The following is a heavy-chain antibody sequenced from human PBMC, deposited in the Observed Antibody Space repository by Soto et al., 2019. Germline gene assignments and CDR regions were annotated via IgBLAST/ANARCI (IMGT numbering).Heavy chain of an antibody. Sequence: GASVKVSCKASGYTFTSYYMHWVRQAPGQWFECMGWMNPSSGNTCYAQKFQGRVTMTRNTSISTAYMELSSLSSEDTAVYYCARYVDIVAIAYGMDVWGQGTTVTVSS. J-gene: IGHJ6*02. CDR1: GYTFTSYY. CDR3: ARYVDIVAIAYGMDV. D-gene: IGHD5-12*01. CDR2: MNPSSGNT. V-gene: IGHV1-8*02.